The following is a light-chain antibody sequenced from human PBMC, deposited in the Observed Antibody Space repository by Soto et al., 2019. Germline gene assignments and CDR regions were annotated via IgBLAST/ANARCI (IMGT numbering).Light chain of an antibody. CDR1: SRDIGGYNY. V-gene: IGLV1-47*02. CDR3: AAWDDSLSGRV. J-gene: IGLJ3*02. CDR2: SNN. Sequence: QSALTQPPSASGSPGQSVTISCTGSSRDIGGYNYVSWYQQHPGKAPKLLIYSNNQRPSGVPDRFSGSKSGTSASLAISGLRSEDEADYYCAAWDDSLSGRVFGGGTKLTVL.